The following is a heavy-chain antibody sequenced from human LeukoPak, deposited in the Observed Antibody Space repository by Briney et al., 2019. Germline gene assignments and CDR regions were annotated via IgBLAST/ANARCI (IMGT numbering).Heavy chain of an antibody. J-gene: IGHJ6*02. CDR3: ARDGRLRLNYYYYYGMDV. CDR1: GGTFSSYA. D-gene: IGHD5-12*01. Sequence: ASVKVSCKASGGTFSSYAISWVRQAPGQGLEWMGRIIPIFGIANYAQKFRGRVTITAGKSTSTAYMELSSLRSEDTAVYYCARDGRLRLNYYYYYGMDVWGQGTTVTVSS. V-gene: IGHV1-69*04. CDR2: IIPIFGIA.